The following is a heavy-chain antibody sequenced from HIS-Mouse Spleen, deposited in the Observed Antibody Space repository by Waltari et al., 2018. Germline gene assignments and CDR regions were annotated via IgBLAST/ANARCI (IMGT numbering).Heavy chain of an antibody. CDR2: ISYDGSNK. V-gene: IGHV3-30-3*01. J-gene: IGHJ3*02. CDR1: GFTFSSYA. Sequence: QVQLVESGGGVVQPGRSLRLSCAASGFTFSSYAIHWVRQAPGKGLEWVAVISYDGSNKYYADSVKGRFTISRDNSKNTLYLQMNSLRAEDTAVYYCARGPLANWGYRAFDIWGQGTMVTVSS. CDR3: ARGPLANWGYRAFDI. D-gene: IGHD7-27*01.